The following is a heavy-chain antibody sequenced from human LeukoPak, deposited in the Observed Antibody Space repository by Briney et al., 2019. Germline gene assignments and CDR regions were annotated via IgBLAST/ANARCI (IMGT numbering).Heavy chain of an antibody. CDR2: IYPGDSDT. Sequence: GESLKISCKGSGYSFTSYWIGWVRQMPGKGLEWMGIIYPGDSDTRYSPSLQGQVTISADKSISTAYLQWSSLKASDTAMYYCAGQIPHYDILTGPTTYYYYGMDVWGQGTTVTVFS. J-gene: IGHJ6*02. CDR1: GYSFTSYW. V-gene: IGHV5-51*01. CDR3: AGQIPHYDILTGPTTYYYYGMDV. D-gene: IGHD3-9*01.